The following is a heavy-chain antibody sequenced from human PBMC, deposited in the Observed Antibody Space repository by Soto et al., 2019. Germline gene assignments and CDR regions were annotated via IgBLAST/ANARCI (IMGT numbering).Heavy chain of an antibody. CDR2: SYYSGGP. Sequence: QVQLQESGPGLVRPSQTLSLSCTVSGGSISNSANHWSWIRQHPGEGLEWIGYSYYSGGPYYSPSLKGRVTMSIDASKNQFSLKLSSVTAADTAVYYCAKGVRGVPNWFDPWGQGTLVTVSS. D-gene: IGHD3-10*01. CDR3: AKGVRGVPNWFDP. J-gene: IGHJ5*02. CDR1: GGSISNSANH. V-gene: IGHV4-31*03.